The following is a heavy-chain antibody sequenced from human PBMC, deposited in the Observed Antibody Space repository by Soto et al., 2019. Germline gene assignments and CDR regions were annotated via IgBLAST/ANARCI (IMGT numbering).Heavy chain of an antibody. D-gene: IGHD6-13*01. V-gene: IGHV1-3*01. Sequence: ASVTVSCTASGYTFTSYAMHWVRQAPGQRLEWMGWINAGNGNTKYSQKFQGRVTITRDTSASTAYMELSSLRSEDTAVYYCARDRIAAAGTWFDPWGQGTLVTVSS. CDR1: GYTFTSYA. CDR2: INAGNGNT. J-gene: IGHJ5*02. CDR3: ARDRIAAAGTWFDP.